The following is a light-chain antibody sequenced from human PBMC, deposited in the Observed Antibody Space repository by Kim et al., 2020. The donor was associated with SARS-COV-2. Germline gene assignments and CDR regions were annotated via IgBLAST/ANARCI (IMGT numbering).Light chain of an antibody. CDR3: QAWDSSTAYV. CDR2: QDS. V-gene: IGLV3-1*01. Sequence: SYELTQPPSVSVSPGQTASITCSGDKLGDKYACWYQQKPGQSPVLVIYQDSKRPSGIPERFSGSNSGNTATVTISGTQAMDEADYYCQAWDSSTAYVFGT. CDR1: KLGDKY. J-gene: IGLJ1*01.